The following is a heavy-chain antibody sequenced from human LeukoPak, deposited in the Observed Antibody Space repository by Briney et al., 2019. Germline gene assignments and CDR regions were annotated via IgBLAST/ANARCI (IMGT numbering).Heavy chain of an antibody. CDR2: ITSSSTYI. J-gene: IGHJ6*03. CDR3: ARDPYSGGYGDYYYYYMDL. V-gene: IGHV3-21*01. Sequence: PGGSLRLSCAASGFTFSTYNKNWVRQAPGKGLEWVSSITSSSTYIYYADSVKGRFTISRDNAKNSLYLQMNSLRAEDTAVYYCARDPYSGGYGDYYYYYMDLWGQGTTVTISS. CDR1: GFTFSTYN. D-gene: IGHD1-26*01.